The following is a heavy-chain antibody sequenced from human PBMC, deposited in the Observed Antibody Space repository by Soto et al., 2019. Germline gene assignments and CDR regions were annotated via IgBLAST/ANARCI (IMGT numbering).Heavy chain of an antibody. V-gene: IGHV1-18*01. D-gene: IGHD5-18*01. Sequence: QVHLVQSGAEVKKPGASVKVSCKASGYTFTHYGLSWVRQAPGQGLEWMGWINAYNGNTDYAHKVQGTVTVTTDTSTTTAYMELRSLTSDDTAVYYCARAIAGGYGHTTLDYWGQGTLVTVSS. CDR1: GYTFTHYG. CDR3: ARAIAGGYGHTTLDY. CDR2: INAYNGNT. J-gene: IGHJ4*02.